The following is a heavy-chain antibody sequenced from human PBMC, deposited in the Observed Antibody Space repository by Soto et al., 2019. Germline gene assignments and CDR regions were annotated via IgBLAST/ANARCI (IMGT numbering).Heavy chain of an antibody. J-gene: IGHJ4*02. V-gene: IGHV3-23*01. CDR2: ISGSGGST. D-gene: IGHD3-3*01. CDR3: AKDGGYYDFWSGYHDY. Sequence: GGSLRLSCAASGFTFSSYAMSWVRQAPGKGLEWVSAISGSGGSTYYADSVKGRFTISRDNSKNTLYLQMNSLRAEDTAVYYCAKDGGYYDFWSGYHDYWGQGTLVTVSS. CDR1: GFTFSSYA.